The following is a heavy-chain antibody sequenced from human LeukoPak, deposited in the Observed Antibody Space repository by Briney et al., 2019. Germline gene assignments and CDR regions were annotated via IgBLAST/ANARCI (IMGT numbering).Heavy chain of an antibody. D-gene: IGHD3-22*01. CDR3: ARDRYYYDSSGLS. V-gene: IGHV3-21*01. CDR1: GFTFSSYS. CDR2: ITSSSSYI. J-gene: IGHJ4*02. Sequence: GGSLRLSCAGSGFTFSSYSMNWVRQAPGKGLEWVSSITSSSSYIYYADSVKGRFTISRDNSKNTLYLQMNSLRAEDAAVYYCARDRYYYDSSGLSWGQGTLVTVSS.